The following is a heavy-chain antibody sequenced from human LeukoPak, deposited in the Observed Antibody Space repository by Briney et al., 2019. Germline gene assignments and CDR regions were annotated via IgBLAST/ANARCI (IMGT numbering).Heavy chain of an antibody. D-gene: IGHD5-18*01. CDR2: ISGSGGST. J-gene: IGHJ3*02. V-gene: IGHV3-23*01. CDR1: GFTFSSYA. CDR3: AKGGRGYSYVLDAFDI. Sequence: PGGSLRLSCAASGFTFSSYAMSWVRQAPGKGLEWVSAISGSGGSTYYADSVKGRFTISRDNSKNTLYLQMNSLRAEDTAVYYCAKGGRGYSYVLDAFDIWGQGTMVTVSS.